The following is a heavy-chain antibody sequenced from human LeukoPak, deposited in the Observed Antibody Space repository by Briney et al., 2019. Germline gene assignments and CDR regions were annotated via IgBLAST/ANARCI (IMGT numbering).Heavy chain of an antibody. D-gene: IGHD3-22*01. Sequence: GASVMVSCKASGYTFISYAMSWLRQAPGQGLEYMGWIFTNTGNSTYTQGFTGRFVFSLDTSVSTAYLQISSLKAEDTAVYFCATNYDSSGYFTFWGQGTLVTVSS. V-gene: IGHV7-4-1*02. CDR1: GYTFISYA. CDR2: IFTNTGNS. J-gene: IGHJ4*02. CDR3: ATNYDSSGYFTF.